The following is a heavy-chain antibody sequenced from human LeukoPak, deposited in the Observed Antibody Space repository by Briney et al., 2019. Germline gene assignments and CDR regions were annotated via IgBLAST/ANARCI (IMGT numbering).Heavy chain of an antibody. J-gene: IGHJ4*02. Sequence: GGSLRLSCAASGFPFSNYVMSWVHQAPGKGLEWVSTISGSGGGTYYADSVKGRFTISRDNSKNTLYLQMNSLRAEDTAVYYCARDGAYCGGDCYVFDYWGQGTLVTVSS. V-gene: IGHV3-23*01. CDR1: GFPFSNYV. CDR2: ISGSGGGT. D-gene: IGHD2-21*02. CDR3: ARDGAYCGGDCYVFDY.